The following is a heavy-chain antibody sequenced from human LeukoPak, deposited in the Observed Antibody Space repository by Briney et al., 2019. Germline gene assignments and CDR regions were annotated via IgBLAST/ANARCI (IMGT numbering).Heavy chain of an antibody. CDR3: ARTIAAAGSLYYYGMDV. CDR2: IYYSGST. D-gene: IGHD6-13*01. CDR1: GGSISSGGYY. V-gene: IGHV4-31*03. J-gene: IGHJ6*02. Sequence: PSETLSLTCTVSGGSISSGGYYWSWIRQHPGKGLEWIGYIYYSGSTYYNPSLKSRVTISVDTSKNQFSLKLSSVTAADTAVYYCARTIAAAGSLYYYGMDVWGQGTTVTVSS.